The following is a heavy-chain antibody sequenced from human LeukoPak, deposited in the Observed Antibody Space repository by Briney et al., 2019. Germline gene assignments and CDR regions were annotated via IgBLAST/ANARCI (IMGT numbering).Heavy chain of an antibody. CDR3: TRHKPTYYYMDV. J-gene: IGHJ6*03. CDR2: IRSKANSYAT. CDR1: GFTFSSYA. V-gene: IGHV3-73*01. Sequence: GGSLRLSCAASGFTFSSYAMSWVRQASGKGLEWVGRIRSKANSYATAYAASVKGRFTISRDDSKNTAYLQMNSLKTEDTAVYYCTRHKPTYYYMDVWGKGTTVTVSS.